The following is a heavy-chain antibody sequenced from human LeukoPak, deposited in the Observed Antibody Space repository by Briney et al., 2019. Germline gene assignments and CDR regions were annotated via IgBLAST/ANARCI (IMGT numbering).Heavy chain of an antibody. Sequence: AGGSLRLSCAASGFTFSSNWMTWLRQAPGKGLEWVANIKQDGSEIQYVDSVKGRFTISRDNAKNSLYLQMNSLRAEDTAVYYCARGVVVAMGPFAYWGQGTLVTVSS. CDR2: IKQDGSEI. D-gene: IGHD2-15*01. J-gene: IGHJ4*02. CDR3: ARGVVVAMGPFAY. V-gene: IGHV3-7*01. CDR1: GFTFSSNW.